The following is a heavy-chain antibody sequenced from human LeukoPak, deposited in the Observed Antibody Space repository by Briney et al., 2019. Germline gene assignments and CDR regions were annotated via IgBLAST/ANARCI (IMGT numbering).Heavy chain of an antibody. J-gene: IGHJ4*02. CDR3: ARVRDVVVTDYDY. D-gene: IGHD2-21*02. CDR1: GYTFTGYY. CDR2: INPNSGGT. V-gene: IGHV1-2*02. Sequence: GASVKVSCKASGYTFTGYYMHWVRQAPGQGLEWMGWINPNSGGTNYAQKFQGRVTMTRDTSISTAYMELSRLRSDDTAVYYCARVRDVVVTDYDYWGQGTLVTVSS.